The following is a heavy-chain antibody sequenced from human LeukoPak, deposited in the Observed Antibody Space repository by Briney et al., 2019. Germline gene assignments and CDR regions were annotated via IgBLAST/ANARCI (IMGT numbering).Heavy chain of an antibody. Sequence: SETLSLTCTVSGGSISSGGYYWSWIRQHPGKGLEWIGYIYYSGSTYYNPSLKSRVTISVDTSKNQFSLKLSSVTAADTAVYYCARDSPGGYFDLRGRGTLVTVSS. V-gene: IGHV4-31*03. J-gene: IGHJ2*01. D-gene: IGHD3-10*01. CDR3: ARDSPGGYFDL. CDR1: GGSISSGGYY. CDR2: IYYSGST.